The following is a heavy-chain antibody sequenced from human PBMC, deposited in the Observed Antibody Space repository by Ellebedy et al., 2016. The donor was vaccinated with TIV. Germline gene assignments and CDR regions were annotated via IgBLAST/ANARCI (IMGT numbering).Heavy chain of an antibody. D-gene: IGHD2-21*02. CDR1: GYTFTIYG. V-gene: IGHV1-69*13. J-gene: IGHJ4*02. CDR3: ARDGGYCGGDCFYYFDY. CDR2: IIPLIGTA. Sequence: AASVKVSCKASGYTFTIYGINWVRQAPGQGLEWMGGIIPLIGTANYARKFQGRVTITADESTSTAYMELSSLRSEDTAIYYCARDGGYCGGDCFYYFDYWGQGTLVTVSS.